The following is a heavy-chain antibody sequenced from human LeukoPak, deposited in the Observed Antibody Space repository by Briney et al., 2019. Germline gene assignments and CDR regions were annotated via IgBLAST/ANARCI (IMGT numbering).Heavy chain of an antibody. J-gene: IGHJ4*02. V-gene: IGHV3-23*01. CDR2: IGGDGGRT. CDR1: GFMFTTYA. Sequence: PGGSLRLSCAASGFMFTTYAMSWVRQAPGKGPQWVSAIGGDGGRTYYADSVKGRFTIFRDNSKDTVFLQMNSLRAEDTAVYYCAKASRQGAVASPLDYWGQGTLVTVSS. D-gene: IGHD6-19*01. CDR3: AKASRQGAVASPLDY.